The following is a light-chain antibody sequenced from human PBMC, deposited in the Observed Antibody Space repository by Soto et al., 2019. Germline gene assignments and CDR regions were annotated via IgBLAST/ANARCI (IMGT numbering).Light chain of an antibody. V-gene: IGLV2-14*03. CDR1: SSDVGGYNF. Sequence: QSVLTQPASVSGSPGQSITISCTGTSSDVGGYNFVSWYQQHPGKVPKLMIFDVNRRHSGVSDRFSVSKSGNTASLTISGRQAEDEGDYYCCSYTSSSTHGFGSGTKVTVL. J-gene: IGLJ1*01. CDR3: CSYTSSSTHG. CDR2: DVN.